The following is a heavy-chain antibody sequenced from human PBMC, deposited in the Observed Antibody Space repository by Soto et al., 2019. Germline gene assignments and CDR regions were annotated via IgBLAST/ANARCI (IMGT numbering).Heavy chain of an antibody. Sequence: PSETLSLTCTVSGGSIGSGGYYWSWIRQHPGEGLEWIGCIYDTGNTYYNPSLKSRVSISLDTSNNHFSLRPNSVTAADTAVYYCATDTSGFDAYDIWGQGTLVTVSS. J-gene: IGHJ3*02. V-gene: IGHV4-31*03. CDR2: IYDTGNT. D-gene: IGHD5-12*01. CDR1: GGSIGSGGYY. CDR3: ATDTSGFDAYDI.